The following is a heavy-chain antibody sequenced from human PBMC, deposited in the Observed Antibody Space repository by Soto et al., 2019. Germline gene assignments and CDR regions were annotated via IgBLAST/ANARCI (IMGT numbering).Heavy chain of an antibody. V-gene: IGHV1-69*13. CDR1: GGTFSSYA. J-gene: IGHJ4*02. CDR3: ARDSSGYYNFEY. Sequence: ASVKVSCKASGGTFSSYAISWVRQAPGQGLEWMGGIIPIFGTANYAQKFQGRVTITADESTSTAYMELSSLRSEDTAVYYCARDSSGYYNFEYWGQGTLVTVSS. CDR2: IIPIFGTA. D-gene: IGHD3-22*01.